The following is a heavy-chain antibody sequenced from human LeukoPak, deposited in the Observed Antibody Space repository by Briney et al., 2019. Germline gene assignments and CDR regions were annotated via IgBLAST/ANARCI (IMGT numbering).Heavy chain of an antibody. V-gene: IGHV3-48*03. D-gene: IGHD3-22*01. Sequence: GGSLRLSCAASGFPFCSYEMNSVRQAPGKGLEWVSYIISSGSTIYYADSVKGRFTISRDNSKNTLYIQMNSLRAEDTAVYYCAREVTYYYDSSGPGGAFDIWGQGTMVTVSS. J-gene: IGHJ3*02. CDR3: AREVTYYYDSSGPGGAFDI. CDR2: IISSGSTI. CDR1: GFPFCSYE.